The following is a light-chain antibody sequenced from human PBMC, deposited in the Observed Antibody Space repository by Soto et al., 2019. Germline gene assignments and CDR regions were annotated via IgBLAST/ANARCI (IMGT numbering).Light chain of an antibody. CDR1: QSVSSN. CDR2: GAS. Sequence: LLMTQSPATLSVSPGGIATLSCRAGQSVSSNVLAWYQQKPGQAPRLLIYGASNRATGIPDRFSGRGSGTEFTHTISSLQSEDFRVYYCQQYNNWPGRSGQGAKV. V-gene: IGKV3D-15*01. CDR3: QQYNNWPGR. J-gene: IGKJ1*01.